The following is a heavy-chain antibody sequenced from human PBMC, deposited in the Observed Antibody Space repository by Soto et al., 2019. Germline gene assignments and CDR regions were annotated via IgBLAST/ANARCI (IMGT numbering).Heavy chain of an antibody. D-gene: IGHD5-12*01. J-gene: IGHJ4*02. CDR1: GGSVSSGSYY. V-gene: IGHV4-61*01. CDR3: ARVSVDSGYEFDY. Sequence: SETLSLTCTVSGGSVSSGSYYWSWTRQPPGKGLEWIGYIYYSGSTNYNPSLKSRVTISVDTSKNQFSLKLSSVTAADTAVYYCARVSVDSGYEFDYWGQGTLVTVSS. CDR2: IYYSGST.